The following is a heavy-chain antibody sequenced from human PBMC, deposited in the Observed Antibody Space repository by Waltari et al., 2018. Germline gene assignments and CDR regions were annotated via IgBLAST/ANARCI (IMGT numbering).Heavy chain of an antibody. D-gene: IGHD2-15*01. CDR3: ARGIVVVVAATLYWFDP. CDR2: INHSGST. V-gene: IGHV4-34*01. CDR1: GGSFSGYY. Sequence: QVQLQQWGAGLLKPSETLSLTCAVYGGSFSGYYWSWIRQPPGKGLEWIGEINHSGSTNYNPSLNGRVTISVDTSKNQFSLKLSSVTAADTAVYYCARGIVVVVAATLYWFDPWGQGTLVTVSS. J-gene: IGHJ5*02.